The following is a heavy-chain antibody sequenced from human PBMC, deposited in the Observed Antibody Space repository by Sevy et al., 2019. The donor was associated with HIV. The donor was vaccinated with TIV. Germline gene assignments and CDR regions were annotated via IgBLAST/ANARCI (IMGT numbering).Heavy chain of an antibody. J-gene: IGHJ1*01. CDR3: ALERLSSAVAEYFHN. Sequence: GGSLRLSCAASGFTFNFFSMHWVHQAPGKGLEWVATISFDGSNEHYADSVKGRFTISRDNSKNSLFLQMNSLRADDSAVYYCALERLSSAVAEYFHNWGQGTLVTVSS. CDR2: ISFDGSNE. CDR1: GFTFNFFS. D-gene: IGHD1-1*01. V-gene: IGHV3-30-3*01.